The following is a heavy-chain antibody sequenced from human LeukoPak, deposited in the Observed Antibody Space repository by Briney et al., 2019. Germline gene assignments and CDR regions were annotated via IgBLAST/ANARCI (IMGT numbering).Heavy chain of an antibody. CDR1: GFTFSSYA. D-gene: IGHD2-15*01. V-gene: IGHV3-23*01. J-gene: IGHJ4*02. CDR2: ISGSGGST. CDR3: AREGGYCSGGSCRFFDY. Sequence: GGSLRLSCAASGFTFSSYAMSWVRQAPGKGLEWVSAISGSGGSTYYADSVKGGFTISRDNSKNTLYLQMNSLRAEDTAVYYCAREGGYCSGGSCRFFDYWGQGTLVTVSS.